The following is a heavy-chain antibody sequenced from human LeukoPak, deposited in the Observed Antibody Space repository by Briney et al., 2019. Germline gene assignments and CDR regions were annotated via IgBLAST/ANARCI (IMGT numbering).Heavy chain of an antibody. D-gene: IGHD3-22*01. CDR3: ARYGDSSGSYSPDAFDI. V-gene: IGHV3-48*03. J-gene: IGHJ3*02. CDR2: IGLSGSST. CDR1: GFTFSSYE. Sequence: PGGSLTLSCAGSGFTFSSYEMNWVRQAPGKGLEWVSYIGLSGSSTYYADSVKGRFTISRDNAKNSLYLQMNSLRAGDTAVYYCARYGDSSGSYSPDAFDIWGERPVDTVSS.